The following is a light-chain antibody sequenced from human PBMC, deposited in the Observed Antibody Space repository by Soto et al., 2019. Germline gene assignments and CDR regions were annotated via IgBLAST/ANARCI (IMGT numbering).Light chain of an antibody. CDR3: QKYNSATT. Sequence: DIQMTQSPSSLSASVGDRVTITCRASQGISNYLAWYQQKLGKVPKLLIYAASTLQSGVPSRFSGSGSGTDFTLTISSLQPEDVATYYCQKYNSATTFGQGTKVDIK. J-gene: IGKJ1*01. V-gene: IGKV1-27*01. CDR1: QGISNY. CDR2: AAS.